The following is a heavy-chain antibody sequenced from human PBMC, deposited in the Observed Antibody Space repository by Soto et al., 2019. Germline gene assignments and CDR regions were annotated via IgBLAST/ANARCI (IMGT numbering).Heavy chain of an antibody. V-gene: IGHV3-7*01. CDR2: IKQDGSGK. Sequence: GGSLRLSCAASGFTFSSYWMSWVRQAPGKGLEWVANIKQDGSGKYYVDSVKGRFTISRDNAKNSLYLQMNSLRAEDTAVYYCARGGRLERRPFDYWGQGTLVTV. D-gene: IGHD1-1*01. CDR1: GFTFSSYW. J-gene: IGHJ4*02. CDR3: ARGGRLERRPFDY.